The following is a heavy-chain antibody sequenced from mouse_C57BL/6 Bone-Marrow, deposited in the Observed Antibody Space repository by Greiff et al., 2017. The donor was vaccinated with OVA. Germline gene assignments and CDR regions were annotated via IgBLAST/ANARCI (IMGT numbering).Heavy chain of an antibody. V-gene: IGHV14-3*01. CDR1: GFNIKNTY. CDR3: DRSMAAWFAY. Sequence: VQLQQSVAELVRPGASVKLSCTASGFNIKNTYMHWVRQRPEQGLEWIGRIDPANGNTTYSPKFPGKATITAATSSNTAYLQLSSLTSEDTAMYYGDRSMAAWFAYWGQGTLVTVSA. J-gene: IGHJ3*01. CDR2: IDPANGNT. D-gene: IGHD1-2*01.